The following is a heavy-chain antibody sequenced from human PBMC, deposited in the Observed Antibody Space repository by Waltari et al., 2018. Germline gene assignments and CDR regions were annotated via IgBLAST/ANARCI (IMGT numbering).Heavy chain of an antibody. V-gene: IGHV3-53*01. D-gene: IGHD3-3*01. CDR2: FYNGDST. J-gene: IGHJ4*02. CDR3: AKGEEWPTVVRH. CDR1: GLSVRSNY. Sequence: EVQLVESGGGLIQPGESLGLSWAASGLSVRSNYMSWVRQAPGKGLEWVSVFYNGDSTHYADSVEGRFTISRDNSKNTLYLQMNSLRGEDTAVYYCAKGEEWPTVVRHWGQGTLVTVSS.